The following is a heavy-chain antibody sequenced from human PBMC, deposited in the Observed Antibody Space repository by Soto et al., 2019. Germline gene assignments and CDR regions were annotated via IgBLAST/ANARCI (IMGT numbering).Heavy chain of an antibody. CDR2: LFSDSNT. Sequence: EVRLVESGGGLVQPGGSLRLSCAASGFSVSDNYMTWVRQGPGKGLESVSVLFSDSNTYYADSVKGRFTISRDNSENTXXLHMNRMKAEDTAVYYCVRDKAGVGQWLVEFGLAVWGEGTTVTVTS. J-gene: IGHJ6*04. D-gene: IGHD6-19*01. CDR3: VRDKAGVGQWLVEFGLAV. CDR1: GFSVSDNY. V-gene: IGHV3-66*01.